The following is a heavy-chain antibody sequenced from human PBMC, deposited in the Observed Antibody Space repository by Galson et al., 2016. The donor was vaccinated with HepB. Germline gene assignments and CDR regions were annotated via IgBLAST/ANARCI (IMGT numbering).Heavy chain of an antibody. V-gene: IGHV1-69*13. J-gene: IGHJ1*01. CDR3: ARGAATVTTQKYFQH. Sequence: SVKVSCKASGGTFSSYAISWVRQAPGQGLEWMGGIIPIFGTANYAQKFQGRVTITADESTSTAYMELSSLRSEDTAVYYCARGAATVTTQKYFQHWGQGTLVTVSS. D-gene: IGHD4-17*01. CDR2: IIPIFGTA. CDR1: GGTFSSYA.